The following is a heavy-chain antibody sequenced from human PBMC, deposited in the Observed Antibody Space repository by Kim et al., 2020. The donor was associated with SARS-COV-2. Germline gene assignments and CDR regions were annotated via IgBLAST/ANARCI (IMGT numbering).Heavy chain of an antibody. CDR2: FDPEDGET. D-gene: IGHD3-3*01. V-gene: IGHV1-24*01. CDR3: ATVFQAVHQSTIFGVATPRNWFDP. Sequence: ASVKVSCKVSGYTLTELSMHWVRQAPGKGLEWMGGFDPEDGETIYAQKFQGRVTMTEDTSTDTAYMELSSLRSEDTAVYYCATVFQAVHQSTIFGVATPRNWFDPWGQGTLVTVSS. CDR1: GYTLTELS. J-gene: IGHJ5*02.